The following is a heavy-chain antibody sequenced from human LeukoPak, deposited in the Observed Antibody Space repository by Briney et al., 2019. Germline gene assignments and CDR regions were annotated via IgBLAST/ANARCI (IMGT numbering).Heavy chain of an antibody. Sequence: GGSLRLSCAASGFTFSSFWMSWVRQAPGEGLEWVANIKQDGSEKYYVDSVKGRFTISRDNAKNSLFLQMNSLRAEDTAVYYCARGGDRGSYMIDYWGQGTLVTVSS. D-gene: IGHD1-26*01. CDR3: ARGGDRGSYMIDY. CDR1: GFTFSSFW. J-gene: IGHJ4*02. CDR2: IKQDGSEK. V-gene: IGHV3-7*01.